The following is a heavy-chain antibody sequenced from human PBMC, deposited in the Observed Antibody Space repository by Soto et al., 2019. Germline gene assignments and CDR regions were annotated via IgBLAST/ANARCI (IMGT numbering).Heavy chain of an antibody. Sequence: QVQLVESGGGVVQPGRSLRLSCAASGFTFSSYAMHWVRQAPGKGLEWVAVISYDGSNKYYVDSVKGRFTISRDNSKNTVYLQMNSLRAEDTAVYYCARVDTAIVTLSAFDIWGQGTMVTVSS. J-gene: IGHJ3*02. D-gene: IGHD5-18*01. CDR2: ISYDGSNK. CDR1: GFTFSSYA. V-gene: IGHV3-30-3*01. CDR3: ARVDTAIVTLSAFDI.